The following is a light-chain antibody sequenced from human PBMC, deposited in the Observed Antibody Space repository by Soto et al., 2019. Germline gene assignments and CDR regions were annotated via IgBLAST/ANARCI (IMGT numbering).Light chain of an antibody. CDR3: HQYGTLPYA. J-gene: IGKJ2*01. Sequence: MALTQSPGTLYLSPGDRATLSCRARQRVSSTYVAWYQHNPGQAHRLLSHGASIRATGIPDRFSGSGSGTDFTLTISRLEPEDCAVYYCHQYGTLPYAFGQGTQLQ. CDR1: QRVSSTY. V-gene: IGKV3-20*01. CDR2: GAS.